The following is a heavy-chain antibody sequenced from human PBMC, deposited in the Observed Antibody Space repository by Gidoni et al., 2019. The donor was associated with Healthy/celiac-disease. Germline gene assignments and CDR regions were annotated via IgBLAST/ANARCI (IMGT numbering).Heavy chain of an antibody. V-gene: IGHV1-69*01. CDR1: GGTFSSYA. J-gene: IGHJ4*02. CDR2: IIPIFDTA. Sequence: QVQLVQSGAGVKKPASSVKVFCKASGGTFSSYAISWVRQAPEQGLEWIGGIIPIFDTANYEQKFQGRVKITADESTSTAYRERSRLRSEDKAVYYCARDEEGHWGNWGQGTLVTVSS. CDR3: ARDEEGHWGN. D-gene: IGHD3-16*01.